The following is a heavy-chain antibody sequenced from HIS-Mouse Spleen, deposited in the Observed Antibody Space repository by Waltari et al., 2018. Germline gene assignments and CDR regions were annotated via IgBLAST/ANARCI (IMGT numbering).Heavy chain of an antibody. CDR1: GYTFTGYY. V-gene: IGHV1-2*02. Sequence: QVQLVHSWAEVKKPGASVKDSCKASGYTFTGYYIHWVRQAPGQRLECMGRSNPTSGGTNYAPKFQGRVNMTRDTSISTAYMELSRLRSDDTAVYYCARGPPKLTSLNWYFDLWGRGTLVTVSS. CDR2: SNPTSGGT. CDR3: ARGPPKLTSLNWYFDL. D-gene: IGHD7-27*01. J-gene: IGHJ2*01.